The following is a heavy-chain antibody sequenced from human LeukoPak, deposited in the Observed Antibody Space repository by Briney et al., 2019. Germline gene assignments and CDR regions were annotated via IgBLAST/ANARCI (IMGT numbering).Heavy chain of an antibody. CDR3: ARCSGGDFHY. V-gene: IGHV3-48*03. D-gene: IGHD6-19*01. CDR1: GFTFSNYE. J-gene: IGHJ4*02. Sequence: GGSLRLSCAASGFTFSNYEMNWVRQAPGKGLEWVSYISSSGSNTYYADSVKGRFTISRDNAKNSMYLQMNSLRVEDTAVYYCARCSGGDFHYWGQGTLVTVSS. CDR2: ISSSGSNT.